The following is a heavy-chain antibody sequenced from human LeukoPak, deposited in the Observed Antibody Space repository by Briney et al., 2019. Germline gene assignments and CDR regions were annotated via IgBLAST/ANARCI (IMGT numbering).Heavy chain of an antibody. D-gene: IGHD7-27*01. CDR2: INSDGGNT. J-gene: IGHJ4*02. CDR1: GFTFSSYA. Sequence: GGSLRLSCAASGFTFSSYAMHWVRQGPGKGLLWVAHINSDGGNTAYADSVKGRFTISRDNAKSTLYLQMNSLRSEDTAVYYCARGDPLGNYWGQGTLVTVSS. CDR3: ARGDPLGNY. V-gene: IGHV3-74*01.